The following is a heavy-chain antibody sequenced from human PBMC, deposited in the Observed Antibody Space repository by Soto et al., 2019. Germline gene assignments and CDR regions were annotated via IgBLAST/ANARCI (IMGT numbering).Heavy chain of an antibody. Sequence: GGSLRLSCAASGFTFSSYSMNWVRQAPGKGLEWVSSISSSSSYIYYAGSVKGRFTISRDNAKNSLYLQMNSLRAEDTAVYYCARLKLEPTKTPSAFDIWGQGTMVTVSS. V-gene: IGHV3-21*01. CDR2: ISSSSSYI. CDR1: GFTFSSYS. CDR3: ARLKLEPTKTPSAFDI. J-gene: IGHJ3*02. D-gene: IGHD1-1*01.